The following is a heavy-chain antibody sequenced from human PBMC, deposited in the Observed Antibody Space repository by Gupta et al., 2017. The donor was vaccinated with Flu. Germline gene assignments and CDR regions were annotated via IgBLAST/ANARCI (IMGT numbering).Heavy chain of an antibody. CDR1: GGSFSGYY. CDR3: ARGSVAVAAAGLNFDY. J-gene: IGHJ4*02. D-gene: IGHD6-19*01. Sequence: QVQLQQWGAGLLKPSETLSLTCAVYGGSFSGYYWSWIRQPPGKGLEWIGEINHSGSTNYNPSLKSRVTISVDTSKNQFSLKLSSVTAADTAVYYCARGSVAVAAAGLNFDYWGQGTLVTVSS. V-gene: IGHV4-34*01. CDR2: INHSGST.